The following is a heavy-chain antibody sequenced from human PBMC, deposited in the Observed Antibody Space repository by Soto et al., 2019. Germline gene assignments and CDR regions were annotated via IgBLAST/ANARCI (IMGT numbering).Heavy chain of an antibody. CDR2: IYSGGST. CDR3: ARAIVTGYYFDY. J-gene: IGHJ4*02. D-gene: IGHD1-26*01. CDR1: GFTFSSYA. V-gene: IGHV3-53*01. Sequence: GGSLRLSWAASGFTFSSYAIHWVRQAPGKGLEWVSVIYSGGSTYYADSVKGRFTISRDNSKNTLYLQMNSLRAEVTAVYYCARAIVTGYYFDYWGQGTLVTVSS.